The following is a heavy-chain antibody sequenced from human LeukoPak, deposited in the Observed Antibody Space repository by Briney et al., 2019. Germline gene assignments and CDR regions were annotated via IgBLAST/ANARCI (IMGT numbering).Heavy chain of an antibody. CDR1: GYTFTSYG. D-gene: IGHD1-20*01. Sequence: ASVKVSCKASGYTFTSYGISWVRQAPGQGLEWMGWISAYNGNTNYAQKLQGRVTMTTDTSTSTAYMELRSLRSDDTAVYYCARDGWYNWNDGPQNYYYYMDVWGKGTTVTVSS. V-gene: IGHV1-18*01. J-gene: IGHJ6*03. CDR2: ISAYNGNT. CDR3: ARDGWYNWNDGPQNYYYYMDV.